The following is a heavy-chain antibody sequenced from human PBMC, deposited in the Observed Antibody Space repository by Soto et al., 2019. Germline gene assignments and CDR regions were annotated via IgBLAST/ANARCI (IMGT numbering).Heavy chain of an antibody. D-gene: IGHD4-4*01. CDR2: ISGSGGST. CDR1: GFTFSSYA. V-gene: IGHV3-23*01. J-gene: IGHJ4*02. CDR3: AKDLPGVDYSSPFDY. Sequence: EVQLLESGGGLVQPGGSLRLSCAASGFTFSSYAMSWVRQAPGKGLEWVSAISGSGGSTYYAASVKGRFTISRDNSKNTLYLKMNGLRAEDTAVYYCAKDLPGVDYSSPFDYLGQGTLVIVSS.